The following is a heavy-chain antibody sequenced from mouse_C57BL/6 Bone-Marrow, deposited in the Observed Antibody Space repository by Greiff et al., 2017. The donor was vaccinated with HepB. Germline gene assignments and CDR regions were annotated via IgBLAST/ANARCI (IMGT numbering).Heavy chain of an antibody. D-gene: IGHD1-1*01. CDR3: ARPLYGCSPFDY. V-gene: IGHV1-82*01. CDR2: IYPGDGDT. J-gene: IGHJ2*01. CDR1: GYAFSSSW. Sequence: QVQLQQSGPELVKPGASVKISCKASGYAFSSSWMNWVKQRPGKGLEWIGRIYPGDGDTNYNGKFKGKATLTADKSSSTAYMQLSSLTSEDSAVYFCARPLYGCSPFDYWGQGTTLTVSS.